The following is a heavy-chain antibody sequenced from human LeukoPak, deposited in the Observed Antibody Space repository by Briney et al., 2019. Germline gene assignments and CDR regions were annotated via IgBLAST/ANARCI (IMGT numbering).Heavy chain of an antibody. CDR1: GFTFSSYA. V-gene: IGHV3-23*01. CDR3: AKPMREGNYGDYLI. D-gene: IGHD4-17*01. Sequence: SGGSLRLSCAASGFTFSSYAMSWVRQAPGKGLEWVSAITGSGGSTFYADSVKGRFTISRDNSKNTLFLQMVSLRADDTAVYYCAKPMREGNYGDYLIWGQGTLVTVSS. CDR2: ITGSGGST. J-gene: IGHJ4*02.